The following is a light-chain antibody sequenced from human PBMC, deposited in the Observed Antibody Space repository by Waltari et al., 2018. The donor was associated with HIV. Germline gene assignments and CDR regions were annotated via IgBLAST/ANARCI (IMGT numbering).Light chain of an antibody. CDR1: NSNIGNNI. CDR3: AAFDDELDGVL. CDR2: NND. V-gene: IGLV1-44*01. Sequence: QSVLTQAPSASGTPGQRVTLSCSGGNSNIGNNIVNWYQHLPGTAPKRLSQNNDQGPSGVPDRFSGSKAGTSASLAISGLQSEDEADYYCAAFDDELDGVLFGGGTKLTVL. J-gene: IGLJ2*01.